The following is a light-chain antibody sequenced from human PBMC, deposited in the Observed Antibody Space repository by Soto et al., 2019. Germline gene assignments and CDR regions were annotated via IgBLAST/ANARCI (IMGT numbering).Light chain of an antibody. CDR3: SSYTSSSTLFYV. CDR1: SSDVGGYNY. Sequence: QSVLTQPASVSGSPGQSITISCTGSSSDVGGYNYVSWYQRHPGKAPKLMIYDVSNRPSGVSNRFSGSKSGNTASLTISGLQAEDEADYYCSSYTSSSTLFYVFGTGTKVT. CDR2: DVS. J-gene: IGLJ1*01. V-gene: IGLV2-14*01.